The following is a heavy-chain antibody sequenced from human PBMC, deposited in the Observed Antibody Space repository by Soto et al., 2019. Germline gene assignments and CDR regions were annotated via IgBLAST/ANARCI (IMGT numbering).Heavy chain of an antibody. V-gene: IGHV3-23*01. CDR3: AKHTGAPTLYNWFDP. CDR2: ISGSGGST. J-gene: IGHJ5*02. D-gene: IGHD7-27*01. Sequence: GGSLRLSCAASGFTFSSYAMSWVRQAPGKGLEWVSAISGSGGSTYYADSVKGRFTISRDNSKNTLYLQMNSLRAEDTAVYYCAKHTGAPTLYNWFDPWGQGTLVTVSS. CDR1: GFTFSSYA.